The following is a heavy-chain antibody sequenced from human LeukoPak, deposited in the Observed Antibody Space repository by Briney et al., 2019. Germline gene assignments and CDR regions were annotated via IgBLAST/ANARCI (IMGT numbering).Heavy chain of an antibody. Sequence: GSLRLSCAASGFTVSSNYMSWVRQAPGKGLEWVSVIYSGGGTYYADSVEGRLSISRDNAKNSVYLQMDSLRVEDTAIYFCARDKGVRDGYFDYWGQGVLVTVSS. V-gene: IGHV3-66*01. J-gene: IGHJ4*02. CDR3: ARDKGVRDGYFDY. CDR1: GFTVSSNY. D-gene: IGHD5-24*01. CDR2: IYSGGGT.